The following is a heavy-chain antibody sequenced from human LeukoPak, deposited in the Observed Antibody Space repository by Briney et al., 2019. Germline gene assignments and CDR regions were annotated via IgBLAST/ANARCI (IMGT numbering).Heavy chain of an antibody. CDR1: GFTFSSYS. V-gene: IGHV3-21*01. CDR2: ISSSSSYI. Sequence: GGSLRLSCAASGFTFSSYSMNWVRQAPGKGLEWVSSISSSSSYIYYAHSVKGRFHISRDNAKNSLYLQMNSLRAEDTAVYYCARDGRLWFGELVGSNYGMDVWGQGTTVTVSS. D-gene: IGHD3-10*01. J-gene: IGHJ6*02. CDR3: ARDGRLWFGELVGSNYGMDV.